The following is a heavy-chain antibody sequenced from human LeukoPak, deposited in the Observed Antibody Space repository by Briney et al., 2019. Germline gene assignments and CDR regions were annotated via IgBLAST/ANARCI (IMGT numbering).Heavy chain of an antibody. Sequence: KPGGSLRLSCAASGFTFSNAWMSWVRQAPGKGLEWVGRIKSKTDGGTTDYAAPVKGRFTISRDDSKNTLYLQMNSLKTEDTAVYYCTTASGYQLPLLYVWGSYREIDYWGQGTLVTVSS. J-gene: IGHJ4*02. CDR3: TTASGYQLPLLYVWGSYREIDY. CDR2: IKSKTDGGTT. V-gene: IGHV3-15*01. CDR1: GFTFSNAW. D-gene: IGHD3-16*02.